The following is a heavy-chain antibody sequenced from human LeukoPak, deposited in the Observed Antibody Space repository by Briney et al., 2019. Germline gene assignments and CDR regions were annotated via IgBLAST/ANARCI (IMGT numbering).Heavy chain of an antibody. CDR3: ARAPPYGSGWSKGVLDY. CDR1: GGSISSNNW. V-gene: IGHV4-4*02. D-gene: IGHD6-19*01. Sequence: SETLSLTCAVSGGSISSNNWWSWVRQPPGKGLGWIGEIYQSGSTNYNPSLKGRVTISGEKSKNQVSLILSPVTAADTAVYYCARAPPYGSGWSKGVLDYWGQGTLVTVSS. J-gene: IGHJ4*02. CDR2: IYQSGST.